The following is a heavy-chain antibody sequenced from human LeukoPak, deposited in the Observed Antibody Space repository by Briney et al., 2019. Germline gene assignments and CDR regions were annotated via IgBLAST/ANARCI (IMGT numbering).Heavy chain of an antibody. CDR2: IIPIFGTA. CDR1: GGTFSSYA. J-gene: IGHJ4*02. Sequence: EASVTVSCTASGGTFSSYAISWVRQAPGQGLEWMGGIIPIFGTANYAQKFQGRVTITADESTSTAYMELSSLRSEDTAVYYCAAKYDYGGNSLNYWGQGTLVTVSS. CDR3: AAKYDYGGNSLNY. D-gene: IGHD4-23*01. V-gene: IGHV1-69*13.